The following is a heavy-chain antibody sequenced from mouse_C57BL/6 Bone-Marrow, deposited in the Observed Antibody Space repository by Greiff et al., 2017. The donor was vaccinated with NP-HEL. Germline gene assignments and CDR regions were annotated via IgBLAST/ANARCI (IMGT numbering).Heavy chain of an antibody. D-gene: IGHD4-1*01. J-gene: IGHJ2*01. V-gene: IGHV3-1*01. CDR2: ISYSGST. Sequence: EVQLVESGPGMVKPSQSLSLTCTVTGYSITSGYDWHWIRHFPGNKLEWMGYISYSGSTNYNPSLKSRISITHDTSKNHFFLKLNSVTTEDTATYYCARGDLTGTNYWGQGTTLTVSS. CDR1: GYSITSGYD. CDR3: ARGDLTGTNY.